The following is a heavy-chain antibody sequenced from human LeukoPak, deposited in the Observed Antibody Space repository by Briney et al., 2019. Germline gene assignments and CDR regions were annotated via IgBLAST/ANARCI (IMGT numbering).Heavy chain of an antibody. CDR2: IQVNGGTT. CDR3: TTHYRPGSHYNIFDY. J-gene: IGHJ4*02. Sequence: GGSLRLSCAASGFTFSDTWMSWVRRAPGKGLEWVARIQVNGGTTDYAAPVKGRFTVSRDDSKDMVFLQMNSLETEDTAVYYCTTHYRPGSHYNIFDYWGQGTLVTVSS. CDR1: GFTFSDTW. D-gene: IGHD3-10*01. V-gene: IGHV3-15*01.